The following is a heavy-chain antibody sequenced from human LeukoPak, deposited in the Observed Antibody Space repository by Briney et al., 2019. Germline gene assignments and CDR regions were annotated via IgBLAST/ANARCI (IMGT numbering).Heavy chain of an antibody. CDR2: IKRKTDGGTT. V-gene: IGHV3-15*01. Sequence: GSLRLSCAASGFTFSNAWMSWVRQAPGKGLEWVGRIKRKTDGGTTDYAAPVKGRFSISRDDSKNTLYLQMNSLKTEDTAVYYCTTLGAFDYWGLGTLVTVSS. D-gene: IGHD4/OR15-4a*01. J-gene: IGHJ4*02. CDR1: GFTFSNAW. CDR3: TTLGAFDY.